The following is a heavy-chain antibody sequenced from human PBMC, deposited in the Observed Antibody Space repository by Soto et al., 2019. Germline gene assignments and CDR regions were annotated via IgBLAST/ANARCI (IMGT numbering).Heavy chain of an antibody. Sequence: GGSLRLSCAASGFTFSSYAMSWVRQAPGKGLEWVSAISGSGGSTYYADSVKGRFTISRDNSKNTLYLQMNSLRAEDTAVYYCARDVRFLEWPPLYMDVWGKGTTVTVSS. CDR3: ARDVRFLEWPPLYMDV. CDR1: GFTFSSYA. D-gene: IGHD3-3*01. CDR2: ISGSGGST. V-gene: IGHV3-23*01. J-gene: IGHJ6*03.